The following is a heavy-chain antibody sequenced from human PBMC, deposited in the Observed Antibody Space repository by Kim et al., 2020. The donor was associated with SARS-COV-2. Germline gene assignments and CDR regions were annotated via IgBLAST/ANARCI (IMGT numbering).Heavy chain of an antibody. Sequence: GGSLRLSCAASGFTVSSNYMSWVRQAPGKGLEWVSVIYSGGSTYYADSVKGRFTISRDNSKNTLYLQMNSLRAEDTAVYYCARVIGYKIAAAGTRYYGMDVWGQGTTVTVSS. CDR1: GFTVSSNY. V-gene: IGHV3-53*01. CDR3: ARVIGYKIAAAGTRYYGMDV. D-gene: IGHD6-13*01. CDR2: IYSGGST. J-gene: IGHJ6*02.